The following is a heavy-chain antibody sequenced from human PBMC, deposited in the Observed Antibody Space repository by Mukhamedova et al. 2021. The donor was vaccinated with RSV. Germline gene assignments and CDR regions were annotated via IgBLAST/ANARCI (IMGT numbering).Heavy chain of an antibody. V-gene: IGHV1-18*01. CDR2: ISPNNGAT. Sequence: SYGITWVRQAPGQGLEWMGWISPNNGATNLAQKFQGRLTMTTDTSTTTAYMELRSLKSDDTAIYSCARGATYIWFDPWGQGTLV. CDR1: SYG. D-gene: IGHD5-12*01. J-gene: IGHJ5*02. CDR3: ARGATYIWFDP.